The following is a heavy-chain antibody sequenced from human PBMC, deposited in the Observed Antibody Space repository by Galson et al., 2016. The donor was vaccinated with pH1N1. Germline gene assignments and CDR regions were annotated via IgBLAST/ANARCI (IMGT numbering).Heavy chain of an antibody. D-gene: IGHD4-17*01. V-gene: IGHV2-5*01. CDR2: IYWNDDK. Sequence: ALEWLALIYWNDDKRYSPSLKSRLTITKDTSKNQVVLTMTNMDPVDTATYYCAPSLYGDYVGLFDPWGQGTLVTVSS. CDR3: APSLYGDYVGLFDP. J-gene: IGHJ5*02.